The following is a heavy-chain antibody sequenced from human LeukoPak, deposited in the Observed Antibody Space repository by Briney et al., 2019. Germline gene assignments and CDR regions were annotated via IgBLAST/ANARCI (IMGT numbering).Heavy chain of an antibody. V-gene: IGHV1-18*01. CDR3: AADTDSSGYSIDFGY. J-gene: IGHJ4*02. D-gene: IGHD3-22*01. Sequence: GASVKVSCKASGYTFTSYGISWVRQAPGQGLEWMGWISAYNGNTNYAQKLQGRVTMTTDTSTSTAYMELSSLRSEDTAVYYCAADTDSSGYSIDFGYWGQGTLVTVSS. CDR1: GYTFTSYG. CDR2: ISAYNGNT.